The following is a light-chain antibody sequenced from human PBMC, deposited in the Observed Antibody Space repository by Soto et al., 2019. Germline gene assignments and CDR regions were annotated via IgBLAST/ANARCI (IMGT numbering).Light chain of an antibody. CDR1: SGHRSYI. Sequence: QLVLTQSSSASASLGSSVKLTCTLSSGHRSYIIAWHQQQPGRAPRYLMRLEGSGSYNKGSGVPDRFSGSSSGADRYLTISNLQFEDEADYYCGTWDSNTRVFGGGTKVTVL. CDR3: GTWDSNTRV. CDR2: LEGSGSY. V-gene: IGLV4-60*02. J-gene: IGLJ2*01.